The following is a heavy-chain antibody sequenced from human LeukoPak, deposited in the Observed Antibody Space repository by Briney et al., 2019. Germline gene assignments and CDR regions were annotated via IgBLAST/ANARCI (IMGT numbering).Heavy chain of an antibody. CDR3: ARGRGGVSLDY. J-gene: IGHJ4*02. V-gene: IGHV4-34*01. Sequence: SETLSLTCAVYGGSFSDYYWTWIRQPPGKGLEWIGEINHSGSPNNNPSLKSRVSISFDTSKNQFSLKLTSVTAADTAVYYCARGRGGVSLDYWGQGTLVTVSS. CDR2: INHSGSP. D-gene: IGHD2-8*02. CDR1: GGSFSDYY.